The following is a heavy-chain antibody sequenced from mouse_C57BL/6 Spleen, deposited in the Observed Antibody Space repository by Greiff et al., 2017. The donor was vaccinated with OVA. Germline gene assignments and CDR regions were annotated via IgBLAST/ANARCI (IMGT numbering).Heavy chain of an antibody. V-gene: IGHV1-72*01. CDR2: IDPNSGGT. Sequence: VQLQQPGAELVKPGASVKRSCKASGYTFTSYWMHWVKQRPGRGLEWIGRIDPNSGGTKYNEKFKSKATLTVDKPSSTAYMQLSSLTSEDSAVYYCAINYYGSRGGYYFDYWGQGTTLTVSS. D-gene: IGHD1-1*01. CDR1: GYTFTSYW. CDR3: AINYYGSRGGYYFDY. J-gene: IGHJ2*01.